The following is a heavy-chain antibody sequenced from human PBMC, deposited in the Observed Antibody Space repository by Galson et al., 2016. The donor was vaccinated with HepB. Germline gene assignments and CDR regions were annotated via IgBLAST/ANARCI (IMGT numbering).Heavy chain of an antibody. CDR3: AREGVGIAVAATAFDY. Sequence: SLRLSCAASGFAFSSYGMHWVRQAPGKGLEWVAVTSYDGSHKYYADSVRGRFTISRDNSKNTLHLQMDTLRGEDTAVYYCAREGVGIAVAATAFDYWGQGTLVTVSS. V-gene: IGHV3-30*03. CDR2: TSYDGSHK. D-gene: IGHD6-19*01. CDR1: GFAFSSYG. J-gene: IGHJ4*02.